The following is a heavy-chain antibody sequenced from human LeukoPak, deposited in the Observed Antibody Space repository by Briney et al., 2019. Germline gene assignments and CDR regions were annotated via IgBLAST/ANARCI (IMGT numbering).Heavy chain of an antibody. D-gene: IGHD2-15*01. V-gene: IGHV1-46*01. Sequence: ASVKVSCKASGYTFTNYYMHWVRQAPGQGLEWMGIINPSGGSTSYAQKFQGRVTMTRDTSISTAYVELSRLRSDDTAVYYCARSSRPCSDGSCYLYSYYYHNMDVWGKGTTVTISS. CDR2: INPSGGST. J-gene: IGHJ6*03. CDR3: ARSSRPCSDGSCYLYSYYYHNMDV. CDR1: GYTFTNYY.